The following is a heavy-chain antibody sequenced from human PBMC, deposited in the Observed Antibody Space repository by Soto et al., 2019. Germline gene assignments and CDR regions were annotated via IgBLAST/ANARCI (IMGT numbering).Heavy chain of an antibody. CDR1: GGSISGYY. V-gene: IGHV4-59*01. CDR3: ARDQDFITGDNWFDP. J-gene: IGHJ5*02. CDR2: IYYSGST. Sequence: SETLSLTCTVSGGSISGYYWSWVRQPPGKGLEWIGCIYYSGSTNYNPSLKSRVTISVDTSKNQFSLSLSSVTAADTAVYYCARDQDFITGDNWFDPWGQGTLVTVSS. D-gene: IGHD3-16*01.